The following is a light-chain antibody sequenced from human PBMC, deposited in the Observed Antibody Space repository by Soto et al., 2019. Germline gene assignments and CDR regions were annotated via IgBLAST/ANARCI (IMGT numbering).Light chain of an antibody. CDR2: EVT. Sequence: QSALTQPASVSGSPGQSITISCTGTSSDVGGYNYVSWYQQHPGKVPKLMICEVTNRSPGVSNRFSGSKSGNTASLTISGLQTEDEADYYCSSYTSSSTWVFGGGTTLTVL. CDR3: SSYTSSSTWV. V-gene: IGLV2-14*01. CDR1: SSDVGGYNY. J-gene: IGLJ3*02.